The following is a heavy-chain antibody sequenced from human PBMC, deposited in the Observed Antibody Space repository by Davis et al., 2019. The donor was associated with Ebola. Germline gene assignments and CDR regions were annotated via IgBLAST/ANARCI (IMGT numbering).Heavy chain of an antibody. V-gene: IGHV1-18*01. CDR1: GYTFISYG. Sequence: ASVKVSCKASGYTFISYGISWVRQAPGQGLEWVGWISAYNGNTNSAQKFQGRVTMTTETSTSTAYMELRDLRSDDTAVHYCATDHLWYSSPRYWGQGTLVTVSS. CDR3: ATDHLWYSSPRY. CDR2: ISAYNGNT. D-gene: IGHD6-13*01. J-gene: IGHJ4*02.